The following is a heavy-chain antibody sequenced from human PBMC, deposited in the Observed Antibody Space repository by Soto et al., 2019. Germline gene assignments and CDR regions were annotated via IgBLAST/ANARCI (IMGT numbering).Heavy chain of an antibody. CDR2: IYYSGST. CDR3: ARRYGLGLDS. J-gene: IGHJ4*02. Sequence: QVQLQESGPGLVKPSETLSLTCTVSGGSINSYSWSWIRQPPGKGLEWIGYIYYSGSTNYNPSLKSRVTLSVDTSKNQFSLTLSSVTAADTAVYYCARRYGLGLDSWGQGNLVTVSS. D-gene: IGHD3-10*01. V-gene: IGHV4-59*08. CDR1: GGSINSYS.